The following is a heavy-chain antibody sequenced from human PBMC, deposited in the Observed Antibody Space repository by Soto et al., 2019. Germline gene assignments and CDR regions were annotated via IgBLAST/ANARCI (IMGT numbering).Heavy chain of an antibody. CDR1: GFTFSSYA. CDR3: GRDPNGDYVGAFDI. V-gene: IGHV3-23*01. CDR2: ISSSGGST. Sequence: GGSLRLSCAASGFTFSSYAMSWVRQAPGKGPEWVSGISSSGGSTYYADSVKGRFTISRDNFKNTLYLQMNSLRAEDTALYYCGRDPNGDYVGAFDIWGQGTLVTVS. J-gene: IGHJ3*02. D-gene: IGHD4-17*01.